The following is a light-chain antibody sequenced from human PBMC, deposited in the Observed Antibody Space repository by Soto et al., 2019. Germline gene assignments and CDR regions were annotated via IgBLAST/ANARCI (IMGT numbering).Light chain of an antibody. V-gene: IGKV3-15*01. Sequence: EVLMTQSPATLSVSPGERVTLSCRASQSININLAWYQQKPCQAPRVLIYGASSRASGIPDRFSGSGSGTDFTLTISRLEHDDFAFYYCQQYHSWPPLTFGGGTRVEIK. J-gene: IGKJ4*01. CDR3: QQYHSWPPLT. CDR2: GAS. CDR1: QSININ.